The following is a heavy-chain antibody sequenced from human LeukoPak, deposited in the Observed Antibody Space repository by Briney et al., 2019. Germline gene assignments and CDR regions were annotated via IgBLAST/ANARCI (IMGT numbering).Heavy chain of an antibody. D-gene: IGHD3-16*01. CDR1: GFTFSSYS. V-gene: IGHV3-48*01. CDR2: ISSSSSTI. J-gene: IGHJ6*02. Sequence: GGSLRLSCAASGFTFSSYSMNWVRQAPGKGLEWVSYISSSSSTIYYADSVKGRFTISRDNAKNSLYLQMNSLRAEDTAVYYWARDVGQSAPPPYYYGRDVGGQGTTAPAPS. CDR3: ARDVGQSAPPPYYYGRDV.